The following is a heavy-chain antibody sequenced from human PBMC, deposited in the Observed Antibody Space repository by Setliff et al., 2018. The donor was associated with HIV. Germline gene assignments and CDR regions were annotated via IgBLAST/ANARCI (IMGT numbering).Heavy chain of an antibody. Sequence: SETLSLTCVVSGCSISSGNYWGWIRQPPGKGLEWIGNIYHTGSTNCNPSLKSRVTMSVDTSRNHFSLKLTSVTAADTALYYCARHEGGAAAGTWYYFDYWGHGTLVTVS. CDR3: ARHEGGAAAGTWYYFDY. D-gene: IGHD6-13*01. CDR1: GCSISSGNY. CDR2: IYHTGST. V-gene: IGHV4-38-2*01. J-gene: IGHJ4*01.